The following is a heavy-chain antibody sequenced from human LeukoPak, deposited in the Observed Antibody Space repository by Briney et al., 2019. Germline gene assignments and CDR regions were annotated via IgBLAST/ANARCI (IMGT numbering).Heavy chain of an antibody. CDR1: GGSISSYY. CDR3: ARGDRLRKMSWFDP. D-gene: IGHD2-15*01. Sequence: KASETLSLTCTVSGGSISSYYWSWIRQPAGKGLEWIGRIYTSGSTNYNPSLKSRVTMSVDTSKNQFSLKLSSVTAADTAVYYCARGDRLRKMSWFDPWGQGTLVTVSS. CDR2: IYTSGST. J-gene: IGHJ5*02. V-gene: IGHV4-4*07.